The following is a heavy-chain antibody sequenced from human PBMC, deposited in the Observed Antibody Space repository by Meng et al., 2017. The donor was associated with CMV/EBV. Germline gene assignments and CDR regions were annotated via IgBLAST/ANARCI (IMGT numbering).Heavy chain of an antibody. CDR3: ARVTPSIVGATSFDY. D-gene: IGHD1-26*01. V-gene: IGHV4-38-2*02. J-gene: IGHJ4*02. CDR1: GYSISSGYY. CDR2: IFHSGST. Sequence: GSLRLSCTVSGYSISSGYYWGWIRHPPGKGLGWLVCIFHSGSTYYNPSLKSRFTISVDTSKNPFSLNLTSVTAADTAVYYCARVTPSIVGATSFDYWGQGTLVTVSS.